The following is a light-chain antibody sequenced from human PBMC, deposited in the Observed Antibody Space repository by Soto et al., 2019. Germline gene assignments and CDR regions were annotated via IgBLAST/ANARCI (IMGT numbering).Light chain of an antibody. Sequence: QLVLTQSSSASASLGSSVKLTCTLSSGHSSYIIAWHQQQPGKAPRYLMKLEGSGSYNKRSGVPDRFSGSSSGAYRYLTISNLQFEDEADYYCETWDINPHVVFGGGTKLTVL. CDR3: ETWDINPHVV. J-gene: IGLJ2*01. V-gene: IGLV4-60*02. CDR2: LEGSGSY. CDR1: SGHSSYI.